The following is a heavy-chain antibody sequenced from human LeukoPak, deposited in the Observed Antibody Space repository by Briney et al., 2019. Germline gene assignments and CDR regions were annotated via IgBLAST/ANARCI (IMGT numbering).Heavy chain of an antibody. V-gene: IGHV3-7*01. J-gene: IGHJ4*02. Sequence: GGSLRLSCEASKFIFSNYWMSWVRQAPGKGLEWVAYIKKTGSETYYVDSVKGRFTITRDNARNSVFLQMNSLKAEDTAVYYCAREDGYCSGGNCYSYFDSWGQGTLVTVSS. CDR2: IKKTGSET. CDR3: AREDGYCSGGNCYSYFDS. CDR1: KFIFSNYW. D-gene: IGHD2-15*01.